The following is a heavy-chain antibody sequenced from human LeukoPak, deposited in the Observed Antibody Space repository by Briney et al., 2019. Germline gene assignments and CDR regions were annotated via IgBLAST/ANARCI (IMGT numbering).Heavy chain of an antibody. CDR1: GFTFSSYS. CDR3: ARDRGATGYYMDY. CDR2: ISSSSSYI. J-gene: IGHJ4*02. Sequence: GGSLRLSRAASGFTFSSYSINWVRQAPGKGLEWLSYISSSSSYIYYADSVKGRFTISRDDAKNSLFLQMNSLRDEDTAVYYCARDRGATGYYMDYWGQGTLVTVSS. V-gene: IGHV3-48*02. D-gene: IGHD3-9*01.